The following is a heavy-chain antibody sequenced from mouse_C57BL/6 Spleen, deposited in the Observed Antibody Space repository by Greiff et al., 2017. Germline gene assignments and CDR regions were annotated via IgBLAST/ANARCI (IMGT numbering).Heavy chain of an antibody. Sequence: QVQLQQSGAELVRPGASVTLSCKASGYTFTDYEMHWVKQTPVHGLEWIGAIDPANGGTAYNPKFKGKATLTADTSSSTAYMELRSLTSEDSAVYYCTTGGNWDGFAYWGQGTLVTVSA. CDR1: GYTFTDYE. D-gene: IGHD4-1*01. CDR3: TTGGNWDGFAY. J-gene: IGHJ3*01. CDR2: IDPANGGT. V-gene: IGHV1-15*01.